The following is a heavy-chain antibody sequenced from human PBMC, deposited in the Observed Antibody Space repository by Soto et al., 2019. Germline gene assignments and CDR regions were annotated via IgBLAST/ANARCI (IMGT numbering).Heavy chain of an antibody. CDR1: GFKFNSYT. J-gene: IGHJ6*03. V-gene: IGHV3-23*01. Sequence: EVQLLESGGGLVQPGGSLRLSCAASGFKFNSYTMGWVRQAPGKGLVWVSAIRGDGSSTYYADFVNGRFTISRDNSKKTLHLQMNRLRTEDTAVYHCAKPAVVDSIYYYYMDVWGRGTAVTVSS. CDR2: IRGDGSST. D-gene: IGHD2-2*01. CDR3: AKPAVVDSIYYYYMDV.